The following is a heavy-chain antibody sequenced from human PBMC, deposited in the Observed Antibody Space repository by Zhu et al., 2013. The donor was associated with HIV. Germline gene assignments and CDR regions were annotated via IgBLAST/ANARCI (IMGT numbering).Heavy chain of an antibody. J-gene: IGHJ5*02. Sequence: QVQLVQSGAEVKKPGSSVKVSCKASGGTFSSYAISWVRQAPGQGLEWMGGIIPIFGTANYAQKFQGRVTITADESTSTAYMELSSLRSEDTAVYYCAREPSVVVVAATPYWFDPWGQGTLVTVSS. CDR3: AREPSVVVVAATPYWFDP. CDR1: GGTFSSYA. CDR2: IIPIFGTA. D-gene: IGHD2-15*01. V-gene: IGHV1-69*01.